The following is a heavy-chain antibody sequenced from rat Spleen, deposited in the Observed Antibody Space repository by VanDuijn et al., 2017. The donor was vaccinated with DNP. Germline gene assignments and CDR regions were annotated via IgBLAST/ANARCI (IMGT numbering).Heavy chain of an antibody. D-gene: IGHD1-11*01. Sequence: EVQLVESGGGLVQPGNSLKLSCAASGFTFSDYAMAWVRQSPKKGLEWVATITNTGGSTYYPDSVKGRFTISRDNAKSTLYLQMNSLRSEDTATYYCTTGGYWGQGVMVTVSS. CDR1: GFTFSDYA. J-gene: IGHJ2*01. CDR3: TTGGY. V-gene: IGHV5S10*01. CDR2: ITNTGGST.